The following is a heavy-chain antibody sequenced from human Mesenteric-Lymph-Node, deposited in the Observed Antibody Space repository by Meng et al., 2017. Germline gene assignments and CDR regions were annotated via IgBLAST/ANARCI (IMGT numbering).Heavy chain of an antibody. V-gene: IGHV1-8*03. D-gene: IGHD3-10*01. Sequence: ASVKVSCKASGYTFTSYDINWVRQATGQGLEWMGWMNPNSGNTGYAQKFQGRVTITRDTSASTAYMELSSLRSEDTAVYYCARFKASTMVRGVITPLDYWGQGTLVTVSS. CDR2: MNPNSGNT. J-gene: IGHJ4*02. CDR1: GYTFTSYD. CDR3: ARFKASTMVRGVITPLDY.